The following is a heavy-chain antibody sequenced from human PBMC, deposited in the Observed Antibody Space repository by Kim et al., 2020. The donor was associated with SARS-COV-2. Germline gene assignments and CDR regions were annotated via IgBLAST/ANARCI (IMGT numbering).Heavy chain of an antibody. CDR1: GGSFSGYF. D-gene: IGHD3-22*01. CDR3: ARGPAIPHYYDSSGPFDY. J-gene: IGHJ4*01. Sequence: SETLSLTCAVYGGSFSGYFWSWIRQPPGKGLEWIGEINHSGSTNYNPSLKSRVTISVDTSKNQFSLKLSSVTAADTAVYYCARGPAIPHYYDSSGPFDY. CDR2: INHSGST. V-gene: IGHV4-34*01.